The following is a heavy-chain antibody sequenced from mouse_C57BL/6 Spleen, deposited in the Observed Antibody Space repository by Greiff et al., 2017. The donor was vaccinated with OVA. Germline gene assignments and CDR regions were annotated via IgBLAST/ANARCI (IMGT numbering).Heavy chain of an antibody. CDR2: IRSKSSNYAT. D-gene: IGHD1-2*01. V-gene: IGHV10-3*01. CDR1: GFTFNTYA. J-gene: IGHJ2*01. CDR3: VREGSTAKGGYFDY. Sequence: EVKVVESGGGLVQPKGSLKLSCAASGFTFNTYAMHWVRQAPGKGLEWVARIRSKSSNYATYYADSVKDRFTISRDDSQSMLYLQMNNLKTEDTAMYYCVREGSTAKGGYFDYWGQGTTLTVSS.